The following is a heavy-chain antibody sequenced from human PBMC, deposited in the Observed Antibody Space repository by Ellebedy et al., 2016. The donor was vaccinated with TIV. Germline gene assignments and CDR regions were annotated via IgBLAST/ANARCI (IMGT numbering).Heavy chain of an antibody. Sequence: GESLKISXAASGFTFSSYSMNWVRQAPGKGLEWVSYISSSSSTIYYADSVKGRFTISRDNAKNSLYLQMNSLRDEDTAVYNCARAPITMVRGVITHYYYYGMDVWGQGTTVTVSS. CDR3: ARAPITMVRGVITHYYYYGMDV. J-gene: IGHJ6*02. CDR2: ISSSSSTI. V-gene: IGHV3-48*02. D-gene: IGHD3-10*01. CDR1: GFTFSSYS.